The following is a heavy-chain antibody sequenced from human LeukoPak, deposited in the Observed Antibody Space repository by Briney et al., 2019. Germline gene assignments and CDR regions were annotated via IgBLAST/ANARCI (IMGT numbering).Heavy chain of an antibody. J-gene: IGHJ3*01. Sequence: GGSLRLSCAASGFTFSDYYMSSIRQAPGKGLEWVSYISTSGSSTNYAESVKGRFTISRDNAKNSLYLQMDRLRGDDTAVYYCARVPGRYAFDFWGQGTMVTVSS. CDR3: ARVPGRYAFDF. CDR2: ISTSGSST. D-gene: IGHD2-15*01. CDR1: GFTFSDYY. V-gene: IGHV3-11*03.